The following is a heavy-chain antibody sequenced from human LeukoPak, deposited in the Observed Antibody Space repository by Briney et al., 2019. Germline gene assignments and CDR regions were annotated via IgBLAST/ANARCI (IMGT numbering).Heavy chain of an antibody. J-gene: IGHJ6*02. CDR3: TTAGILLWFGEPPGYYYGMDV. V-gene: IGHV3-15*07. CDR2: IKSKTDGGTT. Sequence: GGSLRLSCAASGFTFSNAYMNWVRQAPGKGLEWVGRIKSKTDGGTTDYAAPVKGRFTISRDDSKNTLYLQMNSLKTEDTAVYYCTTAGILLWFGEPPGYYYGMDVWGQGTTVTVSS. D-gene: IGHD3-10*01. CDR1: GFTFSNAY.